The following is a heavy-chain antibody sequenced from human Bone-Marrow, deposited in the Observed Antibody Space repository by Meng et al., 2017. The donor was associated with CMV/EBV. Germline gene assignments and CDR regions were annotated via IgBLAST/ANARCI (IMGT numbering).Heavy chain of an antibody. D-gene: IGHD1-26*01. V-gene: IGHV5-51*01. CDR1: GYSFTSYW. CDR3: ARRTEGATTYNWFDP. Sequence: GESLKISCKGSGYSFTSYWIGWVRQMPGKGLEWMGIIYPGDSDTRYSPSFQGQVTISADKSISTAYLQWSSLKASDTAMYYCARRTEGATTYNWFDPWGQGTLVTVSS. J-gene: IGHJ5*02. CDR2: IYPGDSDT.